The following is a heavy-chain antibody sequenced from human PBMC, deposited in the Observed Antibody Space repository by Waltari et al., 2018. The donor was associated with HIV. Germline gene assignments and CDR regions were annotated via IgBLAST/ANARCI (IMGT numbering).Heavy chain of an antibody. V-gene: IGHV4-4*02. D-gene: IGHD5-18*01. Sequence: QVQLQESGPGLVKPSGTLSLTCAVSGGSISSSNWWSWVRQPPGKGLEGSGEIYHSVSTNYNPSLKSRVTISVDKSKNQFSLKLSSVTAADTAVYYCASAAIQLWPSFDYWGQGTLVTVSS. CDR3: ASAAIQLWPSFDY. CDR1: GGSISSSNW. J-gene: IGHJ4*02. CDR2: IYHSVST.